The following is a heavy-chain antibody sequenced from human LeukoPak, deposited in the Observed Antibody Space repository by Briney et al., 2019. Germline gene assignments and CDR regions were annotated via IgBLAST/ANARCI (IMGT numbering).Heavy chain of an antibody. V-gene: IGHV1-69*05. CDR1: GGTISSYA. CDR3: AKDDGSATMGFDS. Sequence: SVKVSCKASGGTISSYAFSWVRQAPGQGLEWMGGIIPIFGTTNYAEQFQGRVTITTDESTSTAYLDLSSLRSEDTAVYYCAKDDGSATMGFDSWGQGTLVSVSS. CDR2: IIPIFGTT. D-gene: IGHD1-26*01. J-gene: IGHJ5*01.